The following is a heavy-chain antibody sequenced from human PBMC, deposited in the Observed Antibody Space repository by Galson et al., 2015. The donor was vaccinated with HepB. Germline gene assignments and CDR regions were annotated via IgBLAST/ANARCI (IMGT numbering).Heavy chain of an antibody. CDR3: AKDQTLGPVTAYWYFDL. V-gene: IGHV3-23*01. D-gene: IGHD2-21*02. CDR2: ISSDGGTT. Sequence: SLRLSCAASGFTFTNYAMSWVRQAPGKGLDWVSAISSDGGTTYSDSVKGRFIASRDNSKNTIYLQMNSLRAEDTAIYYCAKDQTLGPVTAYWYFDLWGRGTLVTVSS. J-gene: IGHJ2*01. CDR1: GFTFTNYA.